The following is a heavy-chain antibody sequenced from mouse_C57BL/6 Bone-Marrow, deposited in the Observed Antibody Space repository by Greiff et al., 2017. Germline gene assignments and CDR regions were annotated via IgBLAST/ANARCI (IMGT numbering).Heavy chain of an antibody. CDR3: TRPLLLRYLAWFAY. V-gene: IGHV1-5*01. CDR2: IYPGNSDT. CDR1: GYTFTSYW. D-gene: IGHD1-1*01. J-gene: IGHJ3*01. Sequence: VQLKQSGTVLARPGASVKMSCKTSGYTFTSYWMHWVKQRPGQGLEWIGAIYPGNSDTSYNQKFKGKAKLTAVTSASTAYMELSSLTNEDSAVYYCTRPLLLRYLAWFAYWGQGTLVTVSA.